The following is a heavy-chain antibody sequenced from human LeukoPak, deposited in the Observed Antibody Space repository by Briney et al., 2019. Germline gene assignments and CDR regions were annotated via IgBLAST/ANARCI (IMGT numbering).Heavy chain of an antibody. CDR1: GYTFTSYY. CDR2: INPSGGST. J-gene: IGHJ4*02. Sequence: ASVKVSCKASGYTFTSYYMHWVRQAPGHGLEWMGIINPSGGSTSYAQKFQGRVTMTRDTSTSTVYMELSSLRSEDTAVYYCARVGDIVVVPAAEFDYWGQGTLVTVSS. D-gene: IGHD2-2*01. V-gene: IGHV1-46*01. CDR3: ARVGDIVVVPAAEFDY.